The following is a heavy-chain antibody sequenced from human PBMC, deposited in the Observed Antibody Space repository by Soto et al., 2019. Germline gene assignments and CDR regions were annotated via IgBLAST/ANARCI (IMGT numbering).Heavy chain of an antibody. D-gene: IGHD2-15*01. J-gene: IGHJ4*02. CDR1: GFTFSSYS. Sequence: PGGSLRLSCAASGFTFSSYSMNWVRQAPGKGLEWVSSISSSSSYIYYADSVKGRFTISRDNAKNSLYLQMNSLRAEDTAVYYCARLGYCSGGSCHQDLIDYWGQGTLVTVSS. CDR2: ISSSSSYI. V-gene: IGHV3-21*01. CDR3: ARLGYCSGGSCHQDLIDY.